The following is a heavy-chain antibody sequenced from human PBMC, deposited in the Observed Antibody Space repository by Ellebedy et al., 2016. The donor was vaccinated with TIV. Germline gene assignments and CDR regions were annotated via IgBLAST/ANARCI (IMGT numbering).Heavy chain of an antibody. V-gene: IGHV3-49*04. CDR1: GFTFGDYA. J-gene: IGHJ6*02. D-gene: IGHD6-13*01. CDR3: TRYLSTLAAAGTGIYYYTMDV. Sequence: GGSLRLXXTASGFTFGDYAMRWVRQAPGKGLEWVRFIRSKAYGGTTEYAASVKGRFTIPRADSKSIAHLQMNSLKAADTAVYYCTRYLSTLAAAGTGIYYYTMDVWGQGTTVTVSS. CDR2: IRSKAYGGTT.